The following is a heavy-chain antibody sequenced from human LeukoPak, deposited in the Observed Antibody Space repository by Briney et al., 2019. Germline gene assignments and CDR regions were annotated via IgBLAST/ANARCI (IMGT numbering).Heavy chain of an antibody. D-gene: IGHD6-13*01. CDR2: ISYDGSNK. CDR3: ARDEGSSWSPFDY. V-gene: IGHV3-30*04. Sequence: PGGSLGPSGAASGLTFRAYAMPGVRQAQGKGLEGVAVISYDGSNKYYADSVKGRFTISRDNSKNTLYLQMNSLRAEDTAVYYCARDEGSSWSPFDYWGQGTLVTVSS. CDR1: GLTFRAYA. J-gene: IGHJ4*02.